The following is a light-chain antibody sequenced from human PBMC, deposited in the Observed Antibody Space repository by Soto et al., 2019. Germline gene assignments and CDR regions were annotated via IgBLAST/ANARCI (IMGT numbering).Light chain of an antibody. Sequence: EIVLTQSPATLSLSPGERATLSCRASQSVSSYLAWYQQKPGQAPRLLIYDASNRATGIPARFSGSGSRTDFTLTISSLEPEDFAVYYCQQRSNWGHTFGGGTKVEIK. CDR2: DAS. CDR1: QSVSSY. V-gene: IGKV3-11*01. CDR3: QQRSNWGHT. J-gene: IGKJ4*01.